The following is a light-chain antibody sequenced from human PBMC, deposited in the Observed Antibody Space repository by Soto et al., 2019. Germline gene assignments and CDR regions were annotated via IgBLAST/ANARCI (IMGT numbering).Light chain of an antibody. CDR3: SSYTSSSTRV. CDR2: DIR. V-gene: IGLV2-14*03. J-gene: IGLJ1*01. CDR1: SSDVGGYKY. Sequence: QSALTQPASVSGSPGQSITISCTGTSSDVGGYKYVSWYQQHPGKAPKLMIYDIRNRPSGVSNRFSGSKSGNTASLIISGLQAEDEADYYCSSYTSSSTRVFGTGTKVTVL.